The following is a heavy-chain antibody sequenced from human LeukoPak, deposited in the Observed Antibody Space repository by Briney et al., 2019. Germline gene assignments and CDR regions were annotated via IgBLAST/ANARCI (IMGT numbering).Heavy chain of an antibody. Sequence: GGSLRLSCAASGFTFSSYDMHWVRQATGKGLEWVSGIGTAGDTYYPGSVKGRFTISRDNAKNSLYLQMSSLRAGDTAVYYCARGIGRTIGAFDIWGQGTMVTVSS. J-gene: IGHJ3*02. CDR2: IGTAGDT. CDR3: ARGIGRTIGAFDI. CDR1: GFTFSSYD. V-gene: IGHV3-13*01. D-gene: IGHD1-7*01.